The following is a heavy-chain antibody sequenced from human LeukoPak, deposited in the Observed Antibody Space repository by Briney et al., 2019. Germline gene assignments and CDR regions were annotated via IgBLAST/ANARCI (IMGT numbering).Heavy chain of an antibody. CDR2: IYPGGDT. J-gene: IGHJ4*02. D-gene: IGHD2-2*01. CDR1: GFTVSSNY. V-gene: IGHV3-53*01. Sequence: PGGSLRLSCAVSGFTVSSNYMSWVRQAPGKGLEWLSVIYPGGDTYYLESVKGRFTISRDNSKNTLYLQMNSLRVEDTAMYYCARVLVVPTSADYLDYWGQGTLVSVSS. CDR3: ARVLVVPTSADYLDY.